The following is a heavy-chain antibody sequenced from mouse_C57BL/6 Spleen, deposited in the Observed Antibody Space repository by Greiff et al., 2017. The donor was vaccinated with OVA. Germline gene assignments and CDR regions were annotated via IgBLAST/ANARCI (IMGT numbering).Heavy chain of an antibody. Sequence: QVQLQQPGAELVKPGASVKLSCKASGYTFTSYWMQWVKQRPGQGLEWIGEIDPSDSYTNYNQKFKGKATLTVDTSSSTAYMQLSSLTSEDSAVYYCARYYGSSRDFDVWGTGTTGTVSS. CDR1: GYTFTSYW. D-gene: IGHD1-1*01. CDR3: ARYYGSSRDFDV. CDR2: IDPSDSYT. V-gene: IGHV1-50*01. J-gene: IGHJ1*03.